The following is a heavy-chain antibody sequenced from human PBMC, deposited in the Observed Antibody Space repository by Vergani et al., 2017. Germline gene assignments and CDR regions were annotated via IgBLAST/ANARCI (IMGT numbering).Heavy chain of an antibody. CDR2: INIGGRT. Sequence: EVHLVESGGGFVQPGGSLRLSCAASSFSVSSHDMTWVRQAPGKGLEWGSTINIGGRTSYADSVKGRLTLTRADSKNTLHLQMNSLRPEDTAVYYCARGMTTETTDLDGFDFWGQGTMVSVSS. J-gene: IGHJ3*01. V-gene: IGHV3-66*02. D-gene: IGHD4-11*01. CDR1: SFSVSSHD. CDR3: ARGMTTETTDLDGFDF.